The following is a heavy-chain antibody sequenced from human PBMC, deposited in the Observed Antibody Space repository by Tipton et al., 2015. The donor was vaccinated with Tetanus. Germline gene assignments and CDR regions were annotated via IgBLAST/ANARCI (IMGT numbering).Heavy chain of an antibody. CDR2: INTDKGST. D-gene: IGHD1-1*01. Sequence: QSGAEVKKPGASVKVSCKASGYTFTSFGISWVRQAPGQGLEWMGWINTDKGSTNYAQNLQGRVIMTTDTSTLTAYMELRSLRSDDTAVYYCARGGTMDYWGQGTLVTVSA. J-gene: IGHJ4*02. CDR3: ARGGTMDY. CDR1: GYTFTSFG. V-gene: IGHV1-18*01.